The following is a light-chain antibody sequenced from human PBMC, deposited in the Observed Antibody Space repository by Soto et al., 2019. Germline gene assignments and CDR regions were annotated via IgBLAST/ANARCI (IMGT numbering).Light chain of an antibody. V-gene: IGKV1-5*03. Sequence: DIQMTQSPSTLSASVGDRVTITCRASQSISSWLAWYQQKPGKAPKSLIYKASSLESGVPSSFSGGGSGTEFTLTISSLQPDDVATYYYQHYNSYPITFGQGTRLEIK. J-gene: IGKJ5*01. CDR3: QHYNSYPIT. CDR2: KAS. CDR1: QSISSW.